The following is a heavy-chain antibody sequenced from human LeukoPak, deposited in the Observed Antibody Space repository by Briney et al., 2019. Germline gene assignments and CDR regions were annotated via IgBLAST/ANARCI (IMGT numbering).Heavy chain of an antibody. J-gene: IGHJ4*02. V-gene: IGHV3-7*03. CDR2: IKQDGSEK. Sequence: PGGSLRLSCAASGFTFSSYWMSWVRQAPGKGLEWVANIKQDGSEKYYVDSVKGRFTISRDNAKNSMYLQMSSLRAEDTAVYYCATYSRAHHKTFDDWGQETLVTVSS. D-gene: IGHD1-26*01. CDR1: GFTFSSYW. CDR3: ATYSRAHHKTFDD.